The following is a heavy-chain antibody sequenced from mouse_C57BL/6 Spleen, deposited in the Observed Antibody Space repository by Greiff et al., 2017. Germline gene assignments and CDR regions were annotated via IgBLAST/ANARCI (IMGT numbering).Heavy chain of an antibody. V-gene: IGHV3-6*01. CDR1: GYSITSGYY. CDR3: ADDYDGDRSFDV. Sequence: EVQLQESGPGLVKPSQSLSLTCSVTGYSITSGYYWNWIRQFPGNKLEWMGYISYDGSNNYNPSLKNRISITRDTSKNQFFLKLNSVTTEDTATYYCADDYDGDRSFDVWGTGTTVTVSS. D-gene: IGHD2-4*01. J-gene: IGHJ1*03. CDR2: ISYDGSN.